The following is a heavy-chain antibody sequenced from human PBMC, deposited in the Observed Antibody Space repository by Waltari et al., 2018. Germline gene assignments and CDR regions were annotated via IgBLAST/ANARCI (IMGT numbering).Heavy chain of an antibody. CDR1: GGTFGRFA. V-gene: IGHV1-69*12. D-gene: IGHD1-1*01. CDR3: ARREIGGPLDP. J-gene: IGHJ5*02. Sequence: QVQLVQSGAEVKKPGSSVKVSCRASGGTFGRFALSWVRQAPGQGLEWMGGIIPIVGTPNYAERCQGRLTITADERTSTVFMELTSLTSDDTAIYFCARREIGGPLDPWGQGTLVTVSS. CDR2: IIPIVGTP.